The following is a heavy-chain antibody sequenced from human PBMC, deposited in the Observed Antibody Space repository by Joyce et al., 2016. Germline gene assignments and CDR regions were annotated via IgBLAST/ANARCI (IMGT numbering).Heavy chain of an antibody. J-gene: IGHJ4*02. V-gene: IGHV5-51*01. CDR2: IYPGDSDT. CDR1: GYTFANYW. D-gene: IGHD6-19*01. CDR3: SRHRAGSSSSEFDF. Sequence: EVQLVQSGAEVKKPGESLTISCKASGYTFANYWISWVRQMLGKGLEWMGVIYPGDSDTTYSPSFRGQVTISVDKSSNSAYLQWSSLKASDTAIYYCSRHRAGSSSSEFDFWGQGTLVTVSS.